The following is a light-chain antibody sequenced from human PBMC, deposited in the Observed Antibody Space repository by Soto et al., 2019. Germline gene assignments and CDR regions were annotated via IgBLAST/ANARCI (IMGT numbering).Light chain of an antibody. CDR1: QSISSL. CDR3: QQYNSYPLT. CDR2: KAS. Sequence: DIQMTQSPSTLSASVGDRVTITCRASQSISSLLAWYQQKPGRAPTLLIYKASTLESGVPSRFSGSTSGTEFTLTISSLQPDEFATYDCQQYNSYPLTFGQGTRLEIK. J-gene: IGKJ5*01. V-gene: IGKV1-5*03.